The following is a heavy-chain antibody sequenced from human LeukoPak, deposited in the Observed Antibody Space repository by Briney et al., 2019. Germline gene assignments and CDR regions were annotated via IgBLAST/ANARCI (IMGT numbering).Heavy chain of an antibody. D-gene: IGHD3-16*01. J-gene: IGHJ5*02. CDR3: ARGSADYVWGSYEGNWFDP. CDR1: GYTFTSYD. Sequence: ASVKVSCKASGYTFTSYDINWVRQATGQGLEWMGWMNPNSGNTGYAQKFLGRVTMTRNTSISTAYMELRSLRSDDTAVYYCARGSADYVWGSYEGNWFDPWGQGTLVTVSS. V-gene: IGHV1-8*01. CDR2: MNPNSGNT.